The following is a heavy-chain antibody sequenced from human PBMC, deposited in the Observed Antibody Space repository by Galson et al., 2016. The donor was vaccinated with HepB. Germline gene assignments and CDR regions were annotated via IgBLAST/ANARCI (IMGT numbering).Heavy chain of an antibody. V-gene: IGHV1-46*02. J-gene: IGHJ4*02. Sequence: SVKVSCKASGYTFNSYNMHWVRQAPGQGLEWTGIIKPSGGNTIYAQKFQDRITMTRDTSTSTVYMELNSLRSEDTAVYYCARELDHSFYFDYWGQGTLLTVSS. D-gene: IGHD1-14*01. CDR1: GYTFNSYN. CDR3: ARELDHSFYFDY. CDR2: IKPSGGNT.